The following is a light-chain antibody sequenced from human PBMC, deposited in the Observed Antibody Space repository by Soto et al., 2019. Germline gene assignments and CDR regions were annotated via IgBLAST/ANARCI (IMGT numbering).Light chain of an antibody. J-gene: IGLJ3*02. CDR2: DVS. CDR1: SSDVGSYNY. CDR3: GSYTSSSTLAV. Sequence: QSVLTQPASVSGSPGQSITISCTGTSSDVGSYNYVSWYQQHPGKAPKLMIYDVSNRPFGVSNRFSGSKSGNTASLTISGLQAEDEADYYCGSYTSSSTLAVFGGGTKLTVL. V-gene: IGLV2-14*01.